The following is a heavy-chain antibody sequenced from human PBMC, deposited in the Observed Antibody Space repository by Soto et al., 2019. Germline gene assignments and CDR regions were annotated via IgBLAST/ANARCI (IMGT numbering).Heavy chain of an antibody. V-gene: IGHV1-8*01. CDR1: GYTFTSYD. CDR2: MNPNSGNT. J-gene: IGHJ6*02. D-gene: IGHD1-26*01. CDR3: AEGVGASRVEA. Sequence: QVQLVQSGAEVKKPGASVKVSCKASGYTFTSYDINWVRQATGQGLEWMVWMNPNSGNTGYAQKFQGRVTLTRNSYIRTAFMELSVLRSDYTAVYYGAEGVGASRVEAWGQEATVAVPS.